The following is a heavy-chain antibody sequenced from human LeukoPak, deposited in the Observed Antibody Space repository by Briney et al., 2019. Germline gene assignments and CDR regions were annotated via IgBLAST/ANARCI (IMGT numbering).Heavy chain of an antibody. Sequence: GGSLRLSCAASGFTFSSYAMSWVRQAPGKGLEWVSAISGSGGSTYYADSVKGRFTTSRDNSKNTLYLQMNSLRAEDTAVYYCARGTPSSSGWLYYGMDVWGQGTTVTVSS. CDR1: GFTFSSYA. CDR2: ISGSGGST. D-gene: IGHD6-19*01. CDR3: ARGTPSSSGWLYYGMDV. J-gene: IGHJ6*02. V-gene: IGHV3-23*01.